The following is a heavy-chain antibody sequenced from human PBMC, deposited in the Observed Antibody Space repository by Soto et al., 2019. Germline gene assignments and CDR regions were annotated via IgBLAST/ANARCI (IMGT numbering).Heavy chain of an antibody. CDR1: GGSVSCGSYY. Sequence: QVQLQESGPGLVKASETLSLTCTVSGGSVSCGSYYWSWIRQPPGKGLEWIGYIYYSGSTHYNPSLKSRATMSTDTSKNQFSLKLSSVTAADTAVYYCASDPTYYYDSSGYSRRYFDLWGRGTLVTVSS. CDR3: ASDPTYYYDSSGYSRRYFDL. CDR2: IYYSGST. V-gene: IGHV4-61*01. J-gene: IGHJ2*01. D-gene: IGHD3-22*01.